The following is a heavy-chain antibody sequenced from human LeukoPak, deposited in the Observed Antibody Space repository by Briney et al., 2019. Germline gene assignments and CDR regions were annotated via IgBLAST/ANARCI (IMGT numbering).Heavy chain of an antibody. D-gene: IGHD6-19*01. V-gene: IGHV3-23*01. Sequence: GGSLRVSCATSGFTFSTYAMSWVRQAPGKGLEWVSAISGSGTSTYYADSVKGRFTISRDNSENTLYLQMSSLTDEDTAVYFCAKRGDRSGWSYYFDHWGQGTLVTVSS. J-gene: IGHJ4*02. CDR2: ISGSGTST. CDR1: GFTFSTYA. CDR3: AKRGDRSGWSYYFDH.